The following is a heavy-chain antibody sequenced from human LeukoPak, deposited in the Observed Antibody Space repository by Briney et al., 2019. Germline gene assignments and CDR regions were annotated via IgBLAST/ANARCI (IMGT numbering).Heavy chain of an antibody. Sequence: GGSLRLSCAASGFSFSSYAMSWVRQAPGKGLEWVSAISGSGVSTYYADSVKGRFTISRDNSKNTLYLQMNSLRAEDTAVYYCATLYGSARGAFDSWGQGTLVTVSS. CDR2: ISGSGVST. CDR3: ATLYGSARGAFDS. V-gene: IGHV3-23*01. J-gene: IGHJ4*02. CDR1: GFSFSSYA. D-gene: IGHD3-10*01.